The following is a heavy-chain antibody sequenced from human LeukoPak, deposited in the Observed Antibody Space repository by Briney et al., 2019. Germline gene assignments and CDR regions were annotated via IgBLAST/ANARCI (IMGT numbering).Heavy chain of an antibody. CDR3: ARDERYCSGGSCYGPDY. D-gene: IGHD2-15*01. J-gene: IGHJ4*02. Sequence: GRSLRLSCAASGFTFSSYAMHWVRQAPGKGLEWVAVISYDGSNKYYADPVKGRFTISRDNSKNTLYLQMNSLRAEDTAVYYCARDERYCSGGSCYGPDYWGQGTLVTVSS. V-gene: IGHV3-30*04. CDR1: GFTFSSYA. CDR2: ISYDGSNK.